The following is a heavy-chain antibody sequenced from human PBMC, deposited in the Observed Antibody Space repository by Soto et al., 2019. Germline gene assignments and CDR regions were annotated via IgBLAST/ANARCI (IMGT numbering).Heavy chain of an antibody. CDR2: INEDGNKK. D-gene: IGHD6-25*01. Sequence: EVQLVESGGGLVQPGGSMRLSCAASGFSFNTYWMIWIRQAPGKGREWVANINEDGNKKSYVDSVRGRFTISRHNAKTSVHLQMNSLRGEDTAVYYCATCSGAAADWGQGALVTFSS. J-gene: IGHJ4*02. CDR1: GFSFNTYW. CDR3: ATCSGAAAD. V-gene: IGHV3-7*01.